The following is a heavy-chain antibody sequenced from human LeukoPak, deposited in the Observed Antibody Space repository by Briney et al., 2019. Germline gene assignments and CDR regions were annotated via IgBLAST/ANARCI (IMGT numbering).Heavy chain of an antibody. J-gene: IGHJ4*02. V-gene: IGHV3-21*01. CDR1: AFTFSSYA. CDR3: ARKVAGTNYFDY. CDR2: ISSSSSYI. Sequence: GGSLRLSCAASAFTFSSYAMSWVRQAPGKGLEWVSSISSSSSYIYYADSVKGRFTISRDNAKNSLYLQMNSLRAEDTAVYYCARKVAGTNYFDYWGQGTLVTVSS. D-gene: IGHD6-19*01.